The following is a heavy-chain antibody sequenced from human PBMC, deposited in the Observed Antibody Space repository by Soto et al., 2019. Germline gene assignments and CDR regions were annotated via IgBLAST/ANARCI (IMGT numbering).Heavy chain of an antibody. J-gene: IGHJ3*02. CDR2: SIPTVGMA. CDR3: ASRVLGYSRSWSTFDI. V-gene: IGHV1-69*02. D-gene: IGHD6-13*01. Sequence: QVQLVQSGAEVKKPGSSVKVSCKASGGTFRSNIISWVRQAPGQGLEWMGRSIPTVGMANYAQKFQGRVTISADKFKNTAYTDLSSLRSEDSAVFFCASRVLGYSRSWSTFDIWGQGTMVIVSS. CDR1: GGTFRSNI.